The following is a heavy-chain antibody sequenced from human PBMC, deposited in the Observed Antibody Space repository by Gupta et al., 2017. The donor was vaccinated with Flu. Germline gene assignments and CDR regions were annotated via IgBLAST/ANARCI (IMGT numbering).Heavy chain of an antibody. CDR1: GFTSSRHA. D-gene: IGHD6-13*01. Sequence: EVQLLESGGGLVRPGGSLRLSCAAPGFTSSRHALSWVRQAPGKGLEWVSAISGSGGSTYYADSVKGRFTISRDNSKNTLYLQMNSLRAEDTAVYYCAKDSSSWKPGGVDYWGQGTLVTVSS. CDR3: AKDSSSWKPGGVDY. V-gene: IGHV3-23*01. CDR2: ISGSGGST. J-gene: IGHJ4*02.